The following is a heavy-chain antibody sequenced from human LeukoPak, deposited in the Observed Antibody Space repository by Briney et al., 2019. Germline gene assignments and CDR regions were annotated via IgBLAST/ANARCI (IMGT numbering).Heavy chain of an antibody. Sequence: GGSLRLSCAASGITLTTYWISWVRQAPGKGLEWVSAISGSGGSTYYADSVKGRFTISRDNSKNTLYLQMNSLRAEDTAVYYCAKTLDYWGQGTLVTVSS. V-gene: IGHV3-23*01. CDR2: ISGSGGST. J-gene: IGHJ4*02. CDR1: GITLTTYW. CDR3: AKTLDY.